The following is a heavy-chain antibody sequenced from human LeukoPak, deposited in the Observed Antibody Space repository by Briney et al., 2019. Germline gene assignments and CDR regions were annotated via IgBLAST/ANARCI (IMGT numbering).Heavy chain of an antibody. CDR2: IRHSGVDS. V-gene: IGHV3-23*01. CDR1: RSSFSDYT. D-gene: IGHD3-16*02. CDR3: ARGPVGGLRLGELSSF. J-gene: IGHJ4*02. Sequence: GGSLRLSCAASRSSFSDYTMSWVRQLPGKGLEWVSGIRHSGVDSSYADSVKGRFTISRDNSKNTLYLQMNSLRAEDTAVYYCARGPVGGLRLGELSSFWGQGTLVTVSS.